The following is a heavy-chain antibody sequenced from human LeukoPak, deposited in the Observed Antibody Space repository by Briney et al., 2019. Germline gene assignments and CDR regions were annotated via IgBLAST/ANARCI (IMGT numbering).Heavy chain of an antibody. Sequence: GGSLRLSCAASGLTFTAYAMNWVRQAPGKGLEWVSAISGSGGSTYYADSVKGRFTISRDNSKNTLYLQMNSLRAEDTAVYYCAKLWDYGDLGGDYRGQGTLVTVSS. CDR3: AKLWDYGDLGGDY. J-gene: IGHJ4*02. CDR2: ISGSGGST. V-gene: IGHV3-23*01. D-gene: IGHD4-17*01. CDR1: GLTFTAYA.